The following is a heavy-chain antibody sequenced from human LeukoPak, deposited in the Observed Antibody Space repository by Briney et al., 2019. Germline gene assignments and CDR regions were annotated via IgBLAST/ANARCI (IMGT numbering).Heavy chain of an antibody. J-gene: IGHJ4*02. Sequence: SETLSLTCAVYGGSFSGHYWSWIRQPPGKGLEWIGEINHSGSTNYNPSLKSRVTISVDTSKNQFSLKLSSVTAADTAVYYCARPRGYCSSTSCYALDYWGQGTLVTVSS. D-gene: IGHD2-2*01. CDR3: ARPRGYCSSTSCYALDY. V-gene: IGHV4-34*01. CDR2: INHSGST. CDR1: GGSFSGHY.